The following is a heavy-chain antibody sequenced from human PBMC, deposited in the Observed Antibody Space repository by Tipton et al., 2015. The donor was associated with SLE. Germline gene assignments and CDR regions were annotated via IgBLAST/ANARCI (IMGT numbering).Heavy chain of an antibody. V-gene: IGHV4-59*08. CDR3: ATFPKTDAFDI. CDR2: IYYSGST. Sequence: TLSLICTVSGGSISSYYWSWIRQPPGKGLEWIGYIYYSGSTNYNPSLTSRVTISVDTSKNQFSLKLSSVTAADTAVYYCATFPKTDAFDIWGQGTMVTVSS. CDR1: GGSISSYY. J-gene: IGHJ3*02.